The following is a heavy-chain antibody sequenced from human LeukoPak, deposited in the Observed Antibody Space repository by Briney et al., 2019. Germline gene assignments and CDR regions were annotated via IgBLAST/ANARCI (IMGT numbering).Heavy chain of an antibody. V-gene: IGHV3-23*01. Sequence: GGSLRLSCAASGFTFSIYAMSWVRQAPGKGLEWVSTITSSGDRTYYADSVKGRFTISRDNSKNTLYLQMNSLRAEDTAVYYCARDSSTTAGAFDIWGQGTMVTVSS. J-gene: IGHJ3*02. CDR2: ITSSGDRT. D-gene: IGHD2-2*01. CDR1: GFTFSIYA. CDR3: ARDSSTTAGAFDI.